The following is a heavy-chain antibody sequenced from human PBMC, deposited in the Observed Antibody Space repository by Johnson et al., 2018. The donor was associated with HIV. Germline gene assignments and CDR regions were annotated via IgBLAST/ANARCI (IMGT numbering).Heavy chain of an antibody. Sequence: VQLVESGGGLVQPGGSLRLSCGASGFTFSDHWMQWVRQAPGKGLVWVSRINGDGSRLTYADSVKGRFTIARDNAKNTLYLELKSLRSEDTAVYYCARTSCSGGRGLGYDPFDVWGQGAMVTVSS. CDR1: GFTFSDHW. V-gene: IGHV3-74*01. D-gene: IGHD2-15*01. CDR2: INGDGSRL. CDR3: ARTSCSGGRGLGYDPFDV. J-gene: IGHJ3*01.